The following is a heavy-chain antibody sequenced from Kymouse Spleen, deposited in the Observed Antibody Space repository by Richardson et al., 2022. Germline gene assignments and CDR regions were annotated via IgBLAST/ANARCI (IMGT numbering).Heavy chain of an antibody. Sequence: EVQLVESGGGLVKPGGSLRLSCAASGFTFSNAWMSWVRQAPGKGLEWVGRIKSKTDGGTTDYAAPVKGRFTISRDDSKNTLYLQMNSLKTEDTAVYYCTTDLYYDILTGYSYFDYWGQGTLVTVSS. V-gene: IGHV3-15*01. CDR2: IKSKTDGGTT. D-gene: IGHD3-9*01. CDR3: TTDLYYDILTGYSYFDY. J-gene: IGHJ4*02. CDR1: GFTFSNAW.